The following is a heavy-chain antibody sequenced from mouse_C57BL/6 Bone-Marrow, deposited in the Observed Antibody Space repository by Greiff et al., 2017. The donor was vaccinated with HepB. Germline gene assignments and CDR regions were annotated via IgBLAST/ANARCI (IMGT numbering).Heavy chain of an antibody. CDR1: GFTFCDYG. Sequence: EVQLVESGGGLVKPGGSLKLSCAASGFTFCDYGMHWVRQAPEKGLEWVAYIRSGSSTIYYADTVKGRFTISRDNAKNTLFLQMTSLRSEDTAMYYCARTPYGNYGNWFAYWGQGTLVTVSA. CDR2: IRSGSSTI. D-gene: IGHD2-10*02. V-gene: IGHV5-17*01. CDR3: ARTPYGNYGNWFAY. J-gene: IGHJ3*01.